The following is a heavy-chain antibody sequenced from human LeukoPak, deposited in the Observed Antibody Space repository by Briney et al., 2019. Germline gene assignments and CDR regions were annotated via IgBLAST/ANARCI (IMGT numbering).Heavy chain of an antibody. V-gene: IGHV3-30*18. J-gene: IGHJ5*02. D-gene: IGHD2/OR15-2a*01. CDR2: ISYDGSNK. CDR3: AKKHSTGLDP. CDR1: GFTFSSYG. Sequence: GGSLRLSCAASGFTFSSYGMHWVRQAPGKGLEWVAVISYDGSNKYYADSVKGRFTISRDNSKNTLYLQMNSLRAEDTAVYYCAKKHSTGLDPWGQGTLVTVSS.